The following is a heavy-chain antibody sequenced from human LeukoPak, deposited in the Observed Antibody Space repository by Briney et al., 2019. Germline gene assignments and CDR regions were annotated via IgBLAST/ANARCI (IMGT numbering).Heavy chain of an antibody. V-gene: IGHV1-8*03. CDR2: MNPNSGNR. J-gene: IGHJ4*02. CDR3: ARGGLAAAGTDY. Sequence: ASVKVSCKASGGTFSSYANSWERQATGQGLELMGWMNPNSGNRTYEQKFQGRVTITRNTSISTAYMELRSLISEDAAVYYCARGGLAAAGTDYWGQGTLVTVSS. D-gene: IGHD6-13*01. CDR1: GGTFSSYA.